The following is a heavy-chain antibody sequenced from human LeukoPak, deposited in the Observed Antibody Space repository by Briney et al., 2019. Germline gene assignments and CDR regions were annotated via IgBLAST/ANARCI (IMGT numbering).Heavy chain of an antibody. CDR3: ARPVRDILTGSLNWFDP. Sequence: SETLSLTCTVSGGSISSSYWRWIRQPAGKGLEWIGRIYTSGRTNYSPSLKSRLTMYVDTSKIQFYLNLSSVTAADTAVYYCARPVRDILTGSLNWFDPWGEGILVSVSS. CDR1: GGSISSSY. J-gene: IGHJ5*02. CDR2: IYTSGRT. D-gene: IGHD3-9*01. V-gene: IGHV4-4*07.